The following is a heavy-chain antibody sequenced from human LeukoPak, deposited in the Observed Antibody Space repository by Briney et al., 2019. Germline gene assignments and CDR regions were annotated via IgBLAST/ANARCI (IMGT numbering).Heavy chain of an antibody. V-gene: IGHV3-11*04. CDR3: ARDKGEMTTVTFDY. Sequence: GGSLRLSCAASGFTFSDYYMSWIRQAPGKGLEWVSYISFSGSAIYYADSVKGRFTISRDNAKNSLYLQMNSLRAEDTAVYYCARDKGEMTTVTFDYWGQGTLVTVSS. D-gene: IGHD4-17*01. CDR1: GFTFSDYY. J-gene: IGHJ4*02. CDR2: ISFSGSAI.